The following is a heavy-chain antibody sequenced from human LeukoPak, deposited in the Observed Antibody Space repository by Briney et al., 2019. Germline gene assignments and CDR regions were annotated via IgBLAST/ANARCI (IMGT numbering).Heavy chain of an antibody. J-gene: IGHJ6*03. CDR2: TSDGGANT. V-gene: IGHV3-30*01. CDR1: GFTFSDYT. CDR3: AREINYYFYMDV. Sequence: GGSLRLSCAASGFTFSDYTFHWFREAPGNGLEWVAVTSDGGANTYYADSVKGRFTVSRDNSKNTLYLQMTSLRAEDTAVYYCAREINYYFYMDVWGRGTTVAVS.